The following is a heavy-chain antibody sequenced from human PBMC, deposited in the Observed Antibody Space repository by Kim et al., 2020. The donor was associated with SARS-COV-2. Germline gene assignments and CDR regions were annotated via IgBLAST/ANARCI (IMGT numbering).Heavy chain of an antibody. D-gene: IGHD6-13*01. CDR2: INHSGSS. J-gene: IGHJ4*02. Sequence: SETLSLTCAVYGATFSGHYWTWIRQPPGKGLEWIGEINHSGSSNYNPSLKSRVTTSVDMSKNQFSLRLTSVTAADTAMYYCARVRVSGSSSYYWALDFWGQGTLVTVSS. V-gene: IGHV4-34*01. CDR1: GATFSGHY. CDR3: ARVRVSGSSSYYWALDF.